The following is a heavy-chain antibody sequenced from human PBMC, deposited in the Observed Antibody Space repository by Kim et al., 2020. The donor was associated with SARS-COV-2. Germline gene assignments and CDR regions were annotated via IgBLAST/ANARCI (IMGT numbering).Heavy chain of an antibody. Sequence: TYYNPSLKSRVTISVETPKTQFSLKLSSVTAADTAVYYCASLYGSVSRDYWGQGTLVTVSS. CDR3: ASLYGSVSRDY. J-gene: IGHJ4*02. CDR2: T. D-gene: IGHD3-10*01. V-gene: IGHV4-31*02.